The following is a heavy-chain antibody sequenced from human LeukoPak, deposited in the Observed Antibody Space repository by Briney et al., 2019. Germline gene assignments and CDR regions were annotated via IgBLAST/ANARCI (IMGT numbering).Heavy chain of an antibody. CDR3: ARAVWIYYDSSGPVDY. J-gene: IGHJ4*02. Sequence: GASVTVSCKASGYTFTSYYMHWVRQAPGQGLEWMRIINPSGGSTSYAQKFQGRVTMARDTSTSTAYMELRSLRSDDTAVYYCARAVWIYYDSSGPVDYWGQGTLVTVSS. V-gene: IGHV1-46*01. CDR1: GYTFTSYY. D-gene: IGHD3-22*01. CDR2: INPSGGST.